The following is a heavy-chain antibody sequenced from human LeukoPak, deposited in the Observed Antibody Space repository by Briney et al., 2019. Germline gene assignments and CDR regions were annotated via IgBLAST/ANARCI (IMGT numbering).Heavy chain of an antibody. CDR2: ISAYNGNT. V-gene: IGHV1-18*01. Sequence: ASVKVSCKASGYTSTSYGISWVRQAPGQGLEWMGWISAYNGNTNYAQKLQGRVTMTTDTSTSTAYMELRSLRSDDTAVYYCARAGLRYFDWLLIPTDHDHDAFDIWGQGTMVTVSS. J-gene: IGHJ3*02. D-gene: IGHD3-9*01. CDR3: ARAGLRYFDWLLIPTDHDHDAFDI. CDR1: GYTSTSYG.